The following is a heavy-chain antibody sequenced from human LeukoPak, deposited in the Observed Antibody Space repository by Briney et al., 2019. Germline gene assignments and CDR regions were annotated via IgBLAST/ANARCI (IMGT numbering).Heavy chain of an antibody. CDR3: AKIYWYDSGHYG. CDR1: GFTFRDFD. CDR2: IRTGGGST. Sequence: GGSLRLSCAASGFTFRDFDMTWVRQAPGEGLEWVSSIRTGGGSTWYADSVKGRFTISRDDSRNTLFLQMNNLRADDTAVYYCAKIYWYDSGHYGWGQGTLVTVSS. V-gene: IGHV3-23*01. D-gene: IGHD6-19*01. J-gene: IGHJ4*02.